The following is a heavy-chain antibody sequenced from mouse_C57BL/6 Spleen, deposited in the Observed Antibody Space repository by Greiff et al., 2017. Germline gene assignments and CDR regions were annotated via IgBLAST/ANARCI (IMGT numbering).Heavy chain of an antibody. CDR3: AREAYYSNSWFAY. Sequence: EVQLVESGGGLVKPGGSLKLSCAASGFTFSDYGMHWVRQAPEKGLEWVAYISSGSSTIYYADTVKGRFTISRDHAKNPLFLQMTSLRSEDTAMYYCAREAYYSNSWFAYWGQGTLVTVSA. J-gene: IGHJ3*01. CDR2: ISSGSSTI. D-gene: IGHD2-5*01. V-gene: IGHV5-17*01. CDR1: GFTFSDYG.